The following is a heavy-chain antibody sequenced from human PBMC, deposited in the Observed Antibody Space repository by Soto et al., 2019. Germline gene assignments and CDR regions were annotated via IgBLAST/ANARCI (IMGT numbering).Heavy chain of an antibody. D-gene: IGHD4-4*01. V-gene: IGHV3-33*01. J-gene: IGHJ5*02. CDR3: ARENSNYESWFDH. CDR1: GFTFSSYG. Sequence: LRLSCAASGFTFSSYGMHWVRQAPGKGLEWVADIRYDGSNKYYADSVKGRFTISRDNSKNTLYLQMNSLRAEDTAVYYCARENSNYESWFDHWGQGILVTVAS. CDR2: IRYDGSNK.